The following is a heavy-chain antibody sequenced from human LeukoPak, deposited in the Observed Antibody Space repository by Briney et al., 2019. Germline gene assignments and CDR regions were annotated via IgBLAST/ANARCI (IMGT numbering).Heavy chain of an antibody. CDR3: ARLYSGYDPPDY. V-gene: IGHV4-39*01. J-gene: IGHJ4*02. CDR2: IHYTGST. D-gene: IGHD5-12*01. Sequence: SETLSLTCTLSGGSISRRRYYWRLIRQPPGTCLAWLGSIHYTGSTYYHPSLKSRVTISVDTSKNQFSLKVSSVTAADTVVYYCARLYSGYDPPDYWGQGTLVTVSS. CDR1: GGSISRRRYY.